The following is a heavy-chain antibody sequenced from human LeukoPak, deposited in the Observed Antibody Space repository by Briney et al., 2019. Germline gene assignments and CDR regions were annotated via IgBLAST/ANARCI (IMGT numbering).Heavy chain of an antibody. CDR3: AKDLRGIQLLFDY. V-gene: IGHV3-23*01. Sequence: GGSLRLSCAASGFTFSSYGMSWVRQAPGKGLEWVSAISGSGGSTYYADSVKGRFTISRDNSKNTLYLQMNSLRAEDTAVYYCAKDLRGIQLLFDYWGQGTLVTVSS. CDR1: GFTFSSYG. D-gene: IGHD5-18*01. J-gene: IGHJ4*02. CDR2: ISGSGGST.